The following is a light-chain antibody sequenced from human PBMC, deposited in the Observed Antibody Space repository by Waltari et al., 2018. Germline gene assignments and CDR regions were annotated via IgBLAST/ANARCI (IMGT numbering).Light chain of an antibody. CDR1: QSVLYSSNNYNY. V-gene: IGKV4-1*01. CDR2: WAS. Sequence: DIVMTQSPDSLALSLGERATINCKSSQSVLYSSNNYNYLAWYQQKPGQPPKLLIYWASTRESGVPDRFSGSGSGTDFTLTISRLEPEDSAVYYCQTFGDSRTFGQGTKVEI. J-gene: IGKJ1*01. CDR3: QTFGDSRT.